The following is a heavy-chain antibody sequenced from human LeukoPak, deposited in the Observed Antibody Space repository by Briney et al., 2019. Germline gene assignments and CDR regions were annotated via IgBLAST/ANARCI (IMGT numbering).Heavy chain of an antibody. J-gene: IGHJ4*02. Sequence: SETLSLTCAVYGGSFSGYYWSWIRQPPGKGLEWIGQINPSRNTNYDPSLKSRVTISVDTSKKQFPLKLSSVTAADTAVYYCARRYDFWSGYPPPLDYWGQGTLVTVSS. CDR3: ARRYDFWSGYPPPLDY. CDR1: GGSFSGYY. CDR2: INPSRNT. D-gene: IGHD3-3*01. V-gene: IGHV4-34*01.